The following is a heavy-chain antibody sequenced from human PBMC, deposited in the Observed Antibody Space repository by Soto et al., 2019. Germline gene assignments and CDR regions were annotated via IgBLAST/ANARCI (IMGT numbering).Heavy chain of an antibody. D-gene: IGHD2-21*02. CDR2: IYYSGST. CDR1: GGSISSYY. J-gene: IGHJ4*02. CDR3: ARSLAYCGGDCYYFDY. V-gene: IGHV4-59*01. Sequence: SATLSLTCTVSGGSISSYYWSWIRQPPGKGLEWIGYIYYSGSTNYNPSLKSRVTISVDTSKNQFSLKLSSVTAADTAVYYCARSLAYCGGDCYYFDYWGQGTLVTVSS.